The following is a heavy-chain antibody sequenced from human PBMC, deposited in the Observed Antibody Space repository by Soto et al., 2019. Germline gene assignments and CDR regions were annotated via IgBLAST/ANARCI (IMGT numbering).Heavy chain of an antibody. CDR1: GFTFRSYG. CDR2: IWYDGGSK. J-gene: IGHJ4*02. CDR3: ARGEQWLDKKNYFDY. V-gene: IGHV3-33*01. Sequence: GRALRLSCAVSGFTFRSYGIHWVRQPPGKGLEWVAVIWYDGGSKYHEDSVKGRFTISRDNSKNKLYFQMNSLRAEETAVYYCARGEQWLDKKNYFDYWGQGTLDTVSS. D-gene: IGHD6-19*01.